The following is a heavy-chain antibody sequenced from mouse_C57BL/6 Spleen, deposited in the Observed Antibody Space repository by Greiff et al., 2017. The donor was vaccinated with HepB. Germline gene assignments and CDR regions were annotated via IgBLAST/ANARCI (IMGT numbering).Heavy chain of an antibody. CDR1: GFNIKDDY. J-gene: IGHJ4*01. V-gene: IGHV14-4*01. CDR2: IDPENGDT. D-gene: IGHD1-1*01. Sequence: EVQLQQSGAELVRPGASVKLSCTASGFNIKDDYMHWVKQRPEQGLEWIGWIDPENGDTEYASKFQGKATITADTSSNTAYLQLSSLTSEDAAVYDCTVCGSSHYDMDCWGQGTSVTVSS. CDR3: TVCGSSHYDMDC.